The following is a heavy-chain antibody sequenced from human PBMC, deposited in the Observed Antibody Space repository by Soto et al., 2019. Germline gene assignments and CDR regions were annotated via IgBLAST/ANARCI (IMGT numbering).Heavy chain of an antibody. CDR3: ASEYCGGDCYSAARYGMDV. CDR2: INAGNGNT. J-gene: IGHJ6*02. V-gene: IGHV1-3*01. D-gene: IGHD2-21*02. CDR1: GYTFTSYA. Sequence: QVQLVQSGAEVKKPGASVKVSCKASGYTFTSYAMHWVRQAPGQRLEWMGWINAGNGNTTYSQKFQGRVTITRDTSASTAYMELSSLRSEDTAVYYCASEYCGGDCYSAARYGMDVWGQGTTVTVSS.